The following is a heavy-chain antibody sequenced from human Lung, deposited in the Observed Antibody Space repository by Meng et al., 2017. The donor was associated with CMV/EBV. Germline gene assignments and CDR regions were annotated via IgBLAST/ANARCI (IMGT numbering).Heavy chain of an antibody. CDR3: ARGGNKWEPPSLGFDP. CDR1: GFSFSDYT. D-gene: IGHD1-26*01. J-gene: IGHJ5*02. CDR2: ISADSTTM. Sequence: SCAASGFSFSDYTMSWFRQLPGKGLEWLAFISADSTTMYYADSVKGRFTISRDNADNSLFLQMSSLRAEDTALYYCARGGNKWEPPSLGFDPWGQGTLVTVSS. V-gene: IGHV3-11*04.